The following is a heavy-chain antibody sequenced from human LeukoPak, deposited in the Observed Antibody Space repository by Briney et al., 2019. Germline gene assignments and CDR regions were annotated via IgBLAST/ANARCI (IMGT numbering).Heavy chain of an antibody. CDR3: ARAGCSGGSCCPGDY. CDR2: ISAYNGNT. CDR1: GYTFTSYG. V-gene: IGHV1-18*01. D-gene: IGHD2-15*01. Sequence: ASVKVSCKASGYTFTSYGISWVRQAPGQGLEWMGWISAYNGNTNYAQKLQGRVTMTTDTSTSTAYMGLRSLRSDDTAVYYCARAGCSGGSCCPGDYWGQGTLVTVSS. J-gene: IGHJ4*02.